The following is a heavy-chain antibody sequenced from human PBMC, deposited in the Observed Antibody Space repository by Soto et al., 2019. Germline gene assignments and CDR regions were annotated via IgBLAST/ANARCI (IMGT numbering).Heavy chain of an antibody. D-gene: IGHD3-10*01. J-gene: IGHJ2*01. CDR2: IYWDDDK. V-gene: IGHV2-5*02. Sequence: QITLKESGPTLVKPTQTLTLTCTFSGFSLSTSGVGVGWIRQPPGKALEWLALIYWDDDKRYSPSLKSRLTTTNDTSXNHXALTMTXMXPVDXXTYXXAHSWGSGRXWVGKEGTYFALWGRGTLVTVSS. CDR3: AHSWGSGRXWVGKEGTYFAL. CDR1: GFSLSTSGVG.